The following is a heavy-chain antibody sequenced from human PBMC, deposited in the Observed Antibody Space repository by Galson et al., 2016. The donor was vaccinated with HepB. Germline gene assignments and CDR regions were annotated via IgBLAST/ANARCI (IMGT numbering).Heavy chain of an antibody. CDR3: ARRAYSYGFISWFDP. V-gene: IGHV4-59*08. J-gene: IGHJ5*02. CDR2: IYDSGST. D-gene: IGHD5-18*01. Sequence: ETLSLTCTASGGSISSYYWSWIRQPPGKGLEWIGYIYDSGSTTYNPSLKSRVTLSVDTSKNQFSLNLSSVTAADTAVYYCARRAYSYGFISWFDPWGQGTLVTVSS. CDR1: GGSISSYY.